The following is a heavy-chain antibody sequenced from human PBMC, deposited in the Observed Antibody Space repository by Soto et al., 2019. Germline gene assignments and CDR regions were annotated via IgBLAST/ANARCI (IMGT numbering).Heavy chain of an antibody. J-gene: IGHJ6*02. V-gene: IGHV1-3*01. Sequence: QVQLVQSGAEVKKPGASVKVSCKASGYTFSSYAMHWVRQAPGQRLEWMGWISAGNGHTTYSENCQGRVTMTRDSSASTVYMELSSLRSEDTAVYYCATLGTYYYGLDVWGQGTTVTVSS. CDR2: ISAGNGHT. CDR1: GYTFSSYA. CDR3: ATLGTYYYGLDV.